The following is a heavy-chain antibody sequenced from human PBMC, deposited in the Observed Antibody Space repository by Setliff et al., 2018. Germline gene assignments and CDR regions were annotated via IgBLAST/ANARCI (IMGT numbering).Heavy chain of an antibody. CDR3: ARKGSVYSSGWYFDY. CDR1: GGTLSTLA. CDR2: TIPLLPLP. Sequence: ASVKVSCKASGGTLSTLAITWVRQAPGQGLEWMGGTIPLLPLPNYAQKFQGRVTMTRDTSISTAYMELSRLRSDDTAVYYCARKGSVYSSGWYFDYWGQGTLVTVSS. J-gene: IGHJ4*02. V-gene: IGHV1-2*02. D-gene: IGHD6-19*01.